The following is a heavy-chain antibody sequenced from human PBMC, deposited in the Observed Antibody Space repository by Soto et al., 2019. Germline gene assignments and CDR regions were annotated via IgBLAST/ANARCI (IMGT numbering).Heavy chain of an antibody. CDR3: AKPFDIVVVPAANNDWYFDL. V-gene: IGHV3-23*01. Sequence: GGSLRLSCAASGFTFSSYAMSWVRQAPGKGLEWVSAISGSGGSTYYADSVKGRFTISRDNSKNTLYLQMNSLRAEDTAVYYCAKPFDIVVVPAANNDWYFDLWGRGTLVTVSS. J-gene: IGHJ2*01. CDR1: GFTFSSYA. D-gene: IGHD2-2*01. CDR2: ISGSGGST.